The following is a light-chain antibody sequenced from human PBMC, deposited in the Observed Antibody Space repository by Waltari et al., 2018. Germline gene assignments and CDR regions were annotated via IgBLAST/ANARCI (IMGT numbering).Light chain of an antibody. CDR1: TSNIGNNY. CDR2: GND. J-gene: IGLJ2*01. V-gene: IGLV1-51*02. CDR3: GTWDNTLSAV. Sequence: QSVLTPPPSVSAAPGQKVTISCSGSTSNIGNNYVSWYQQFPGAAPKALIYGNDKRATGIPDRFSGSKSGTSATLDITGLQTGDEADYYCGTWDNTLSAVFGGGTKVTVL.